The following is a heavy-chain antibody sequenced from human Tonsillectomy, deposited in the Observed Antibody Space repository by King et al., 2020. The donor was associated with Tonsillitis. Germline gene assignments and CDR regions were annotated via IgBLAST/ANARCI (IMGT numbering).Heavy chain of an antibody. CDR3: AKDIQYCSGGSCYSQGYFQH. CDR1: GFTFDDYT. J-gene: IGHJ1*01. V-gene: IGHV3-43*01. Sequence: EVQLVESGGVVVQPGGSLRLSCAASGFTFDDYTMNWVRQAPGKGLEWVSLISWDGGTTYYADSVKGRFTISRDNSKNSLYLQMNSLRTEDTALNYCAKDIQYCSGGSCYSQGYFQHWGQGTLVTVSS. CDR2: ISWDGGTT. D-gene: IGHD2-15*01.